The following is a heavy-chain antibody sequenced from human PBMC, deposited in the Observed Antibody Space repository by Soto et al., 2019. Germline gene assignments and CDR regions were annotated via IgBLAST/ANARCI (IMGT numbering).Heavy chain of an antibody. D-gene: IGHD1-26*01. CDR2: ISRSGDTT. CDR1: RFSFINYA. Sequence: GGSLRLSCAASRFSFINYAMSWVRQAPGKGLEWVAAISRSGDTTYYADSVKGRFTISRDNSRNTLSLQMNGLRVEDTALYYCAKDWEHGDHPRCLGYWGEGTLVTVSS. J-gene: IGHJ4*02. V-gene: IGHV3-23*01. CDR3: AKDWEHGDHPRCLGY.